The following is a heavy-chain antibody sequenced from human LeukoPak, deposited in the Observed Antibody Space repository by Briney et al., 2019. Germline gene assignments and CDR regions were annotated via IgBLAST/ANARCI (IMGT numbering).Heavy chain of an antibody. CDR2: ISGSGGST. J-gene: IGHJ4*02. Sequence: GGSLRLSCTASGFTFSSYAMSWVRQAPGKGLEWVSAISGSGGSTYYADSVKGRFTISRDNSKNTLYLQMNSLRAEDTAVYYCAKDNLSYGGSFHFDFWGQGTLVTVSS. CDR3: AKDNLSYGGSFHFDF. D-gene: IGHD1-26*01. CDR1: GFTFSSYA. V-gene: IGHV3-23*01.